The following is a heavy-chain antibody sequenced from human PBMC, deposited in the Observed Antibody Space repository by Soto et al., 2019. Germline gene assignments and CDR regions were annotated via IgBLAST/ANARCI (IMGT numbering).Heavy chain of an antibody. V-gene: IGHV1-18*04. D-gene: IGHD3-22*01. J-gene: IGHJ4*02. CDR1: CYTFTSYG. CDR3: ARVRKYDSSGYYLSPLDY. CDR2: ISAYNGNT. Sequence: SVKVSWKASCYTFTSYGISWVRQAPGQGLEWMGWISAYNGNTNYAQKLQGRVTMTTDTSTSTAYMELRSLRSDDTAVYYCARVRKYDSSGYYLSPLDYWGQGTLVTVSS.